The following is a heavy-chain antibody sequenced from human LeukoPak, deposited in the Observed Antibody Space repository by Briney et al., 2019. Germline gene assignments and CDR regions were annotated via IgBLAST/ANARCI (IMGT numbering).Heavy chain of an antibody. CDR3: ARVLIQYYYDSSGYNAFDI. J-gene: IGHJ3*02. CDR1: GYTFTSYY. V-gene: IGHV1-2*02. Sequence: GASVKVSCKASGYTFTSYYIHWVRQAPGQGLEWMGWISPNTGDTNYAQKFQGRVTMTRDTSITTAYMDLSRLRSDDTAVYYCARVLIQYYYDSSGYNAFDIWGQGTMVTVSS. D-gene: IGHD3-22*01. CDR2: ISPNTGDT.